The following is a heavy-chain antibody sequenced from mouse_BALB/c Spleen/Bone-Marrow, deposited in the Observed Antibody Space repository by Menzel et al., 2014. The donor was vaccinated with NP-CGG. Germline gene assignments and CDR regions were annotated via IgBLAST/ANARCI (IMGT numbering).Heavy chain of an antibody. Sequence: EVKLVESGGGLVKPGGSLKLSCAASRFTFSSYAMSWVRQTPEKRLEWVATISSGGNYTYYPDSVKGRFTISRDNAKNTLYLQMSSLRSEDTAMYYCASTGYFFDYWGQGTTLTVSS. CDR3: ASTGYFFDY. V-gene: IGHV5-9-1*01. CDR2: ISSGGNYT. CDR1: RFTFSSYA. J-gene: IGHJ2*01. D-gene: IGHD4-1*01.